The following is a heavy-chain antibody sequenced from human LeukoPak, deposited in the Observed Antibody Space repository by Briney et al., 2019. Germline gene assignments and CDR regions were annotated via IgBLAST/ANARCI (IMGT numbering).Heavy chain of an antibody. CDR1: GFTFSSYW. Sequence: PGGSLRLSCAASGFTFSSYWMSWVRQDPGKGLEWVANIKQDGSEKYYVDSVKGRFTISRDNAKNSLYLQMNSLRAEDTAVYYCGGSGYPYYYYYMDVWGKGTTVTVSS. J-gene: IGHJ6*03. CDR3: GGSGYPYYYYYMDV. CDR2: IKQDGSEK. D-gene: IGHD3-3*01. V-gene: IGHV3-7*01.